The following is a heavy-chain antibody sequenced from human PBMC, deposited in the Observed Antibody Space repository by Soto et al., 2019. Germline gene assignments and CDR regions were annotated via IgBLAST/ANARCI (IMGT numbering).Heavy chain of an antibody. CDR1: GFTFDDYA. V-gene: IGHV3-9*01. CDR2: IRWNSGSI. D-gene: IGHD3-9*01. J-gene: IGHJ4*02. CDR3: AKDITRGDYDILTEVGFDY. Sequence: EVQLVESGGGLVQPGRSLRLSCAASGFTFDDYAMHWVRQAPGKGLEWVSGIRWNSGSIGYADSVKGRFTISRDNAKNSLYLQMNSLRAEDTALYYCAKDITRGDYDILTEVGFDYWGQGTLVTVSS.